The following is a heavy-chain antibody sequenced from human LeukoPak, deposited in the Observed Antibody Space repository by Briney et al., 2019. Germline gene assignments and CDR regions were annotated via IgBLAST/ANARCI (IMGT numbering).Heavy chain of an antibody. V-gene: IGHV4-30-2*05. CDR3: ARDSGGSSWYFTYFDY. D-gene: IGHD6-13*01. J-gene: IGHJ4*02. CDR1: GGSISSGGYS. CDR2: IYHSGST. Sequence: SETLSLTCAVSGGSISSGGYSWSWIRQPPGKGLEWIGYIYHSGSTYYNPSLKSRVTISVDTSKNQFSLKLSSVTAADTAVYYCARDSGGSSWYFTYFDYWGQGTLVTVS.